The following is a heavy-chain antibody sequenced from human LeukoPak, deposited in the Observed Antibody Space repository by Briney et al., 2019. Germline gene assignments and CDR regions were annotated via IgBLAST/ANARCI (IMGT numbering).Heavy chain of an antibody. Sequence: PGGSLRLSCAASGFTFSDYYMSWVRQAPGKGLEWLGRIKSNTDGGTTDYAAPVKGRFTISRDDSKNTLYLQMNSLKTEDTAVYYCTAVYRVEGHYYYYMDGWGKGTTVTISS. CDR1: GFTFSDYY. CDR2: IKSNTDGGTT. D-gene: IGHD3-16*02. J-gene: IGHJ6*03. V-gene: IGHV3-15*01. CDR3: TAVYRVEGHYYYYMDG.